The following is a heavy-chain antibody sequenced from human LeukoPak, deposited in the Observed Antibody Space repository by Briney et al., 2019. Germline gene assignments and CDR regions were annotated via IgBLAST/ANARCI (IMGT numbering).Heavy chain of an antibody. Sequence: ASVKVSCKASGYTFNSYYIHWVRQAPGQGLEWMGFINPSGGSTSYAQKFQGRLTMTRDMSTSTVYMELSSLRSEDTALYYCATRSVGGSYDDFDYWGQGTLVTVSS. D-gene: IGHD1-26*01. J-gene: IGHJ4*02. CDR2: INPSGGST. CDR1: GYTFNSYY. CDR3: ATRSVGGSYDDFDY. V-gene: IGHV1-46*02.